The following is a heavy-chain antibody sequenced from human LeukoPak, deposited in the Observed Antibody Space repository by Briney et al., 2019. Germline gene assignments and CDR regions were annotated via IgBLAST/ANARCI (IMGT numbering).Heavy chain of an antibody. CDR1: GGSISSGDYY. CDR3: ARALDYYDSSEKGAFDI. D-gene: IGHD3-22*01. Sequence: PSETLSLTCTVSGGSISSGDYYWSWIRQPPGKGLEWIGYIYYSGSTYYNPSLKSRVTISVDTSKNQFSLKLSSVTAADTAVYYCARALDYYDSSEKGAFDIWGQGTMVTVSS. J-gene: IGHJ3*02. CDR2: IYYSGST. V-gene: IGHV4-30-4*01.